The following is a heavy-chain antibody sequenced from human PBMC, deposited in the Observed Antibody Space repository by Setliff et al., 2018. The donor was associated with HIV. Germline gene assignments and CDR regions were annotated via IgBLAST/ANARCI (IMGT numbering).Heavy chain of an antibody. Sequence: SENLSLTCTVSGGSISSSSYYWGWIRQPPGKGLEWIGSIYYSGSTYYNPSLKSRVTISVDTSKNQFSLKLSSVTAADTAVYYCARAVQLGYFDYWGQGTLVTVS. CDR3: ARAVQLGYFDY. V-gene: IGHV4-39*07. D-gene: IGHD6-6*01. CDR1: GGSISSSSYY. CDR2: IYYSGST. J-gene: IGHJ4*02.